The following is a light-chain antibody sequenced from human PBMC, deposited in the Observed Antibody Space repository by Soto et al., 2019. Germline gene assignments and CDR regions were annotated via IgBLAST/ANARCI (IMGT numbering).Light chain of an antibody. V-gene: IGKV1-5*03. CDR2: KAS. J-gene: IGKJ5*01. CDR1: QSISAW. Sequence: DIQMTQSPSTLSASVGERVTITCRASQSISAWLAWYQQKPGKAPKLLIYKASNVESGVPSRFSGSGSGTEFTLTITSLQPDDFATYYCQQYHSYPLNFGQGTRLEIK. CDR3: QQYHSYPLN.